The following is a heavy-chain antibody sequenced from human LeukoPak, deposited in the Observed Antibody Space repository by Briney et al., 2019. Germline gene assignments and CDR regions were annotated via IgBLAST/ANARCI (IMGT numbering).Heavy chain of an antibody. D-gene: IGHD3-10*01. Sequence: GGSLRLSCAASGFTFSSYAMSWVRQAPGKGLEWVSSVSGGDPTTYYADSVKGRFTISRDNSKNTLYLQMNSLRAEDTATYYCAKESLLLRGPLLIYYFDFWGQGTLVTVSS. CDR2: VSGGDPTT. J-gene: IGHJ4*02. V-gene: IGHV3-23*01. CDR1: GFTFSSYA. CDR3: AKESLLLRGPLLIYYFDF.